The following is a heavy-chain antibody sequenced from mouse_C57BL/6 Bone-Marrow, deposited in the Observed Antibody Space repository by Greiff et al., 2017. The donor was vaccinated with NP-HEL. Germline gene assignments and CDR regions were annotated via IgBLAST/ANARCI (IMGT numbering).Heavy chain of an antibody. Sequence: QVQLQQSGPELVKPGASVKISCKASGYAFSSSWMNWVKQRPGKGLEWIGRIYPGDGDTNYNGKFKGKATLTADKSSSTAYMQLSSLTSEDSAVYFCARRDYGNSFAYWGQGTLVTVSA. D-gene: IGHD2-1*01. CDR2: IYPGDGDT. CDR3: ARRDYGNSFAY. CDR1: GYAFSSSW. V-gene: IGHV1-82*01. J-gene: IGHJ3*01.